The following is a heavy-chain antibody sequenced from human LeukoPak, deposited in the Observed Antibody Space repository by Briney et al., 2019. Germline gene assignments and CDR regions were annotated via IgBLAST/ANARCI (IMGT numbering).Heavy chain of an antibody. CDR1: GGSISSYC. D-gene: IGHD6-13*01. Sequence: SETLSLTCTVSGGSISSYCWSWIRQPAGKGLEWIGRIYTSGSTNYNPSLKSRVTMSVDTSKNQFSLKLSSVTAADTAVYYCARGAIAAAHWYFDLWGRGTLVTVSS. CDR2: IYTSGST. V-gene: IGHV4-4*07. CDR3: ARGAIAAAHWYFDL. J-gene: IGHJ2*01.